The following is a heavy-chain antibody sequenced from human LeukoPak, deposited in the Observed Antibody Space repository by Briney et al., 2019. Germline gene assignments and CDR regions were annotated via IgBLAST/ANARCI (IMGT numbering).Heavy chain of an antibody. Sequence: GGSLRLSCAASGFTFSSYWMSWVRQAPGKGLEWVSAISGSGGSTYYADSVKGRFTISRDNSKNTLYLQMNSLRAEDTAVYYCAKLIVVVISASDYWGQGTLVTVSS. CDR2: ISGSGGST. J-gene: IGHJ4*02. CDR1: GFTFSSYW. V-gene: IGHV3-23*01. CDR3: AKLIVVVISASDY. D-gene: IGHD3-22*01.